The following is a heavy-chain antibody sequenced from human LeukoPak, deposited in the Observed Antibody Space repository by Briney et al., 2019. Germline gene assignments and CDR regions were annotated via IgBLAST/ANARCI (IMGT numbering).Heavy chain of an antibody. CDR1: GGSFSGYF. Sequence: SETLSLTCAVYGGSFSGYFWSWIRPPPGKGLEWIGEINHSGSTNYNPSLKSRVTISVYTSKYQFSLKLSSVTAADTAGYYCARAGGYSYGYWFDPWGQGTLVTVSS. CDR2: INHSGST. J-gene: IGHJ5*02. CDR3: ARAGGYSYGYWFDP. V-gene: IGHV4-34*01. D-gene: IGHD5-18*01.